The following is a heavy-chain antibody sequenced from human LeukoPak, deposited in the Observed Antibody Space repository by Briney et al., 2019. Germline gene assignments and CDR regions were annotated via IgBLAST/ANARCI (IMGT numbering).Heavy chain of an antibody. D-gene: IGHD3-3*01. Sequence: GGSLRLSRAASGFTFSSYAMSWVRQAPGKGLEWVSAISGSGGSTYYADSVKGRFTISRDNSKNTLYLQMNSLRAEDTAVYYCAKGDYDFWSGYSAEFDYWGQGTLVTVSS. CDR1: GFTFSSYA. CDR2: ISGSGGST. CDR3: AKGDYDFWSGYSAEFDY. V-gene: IGHV3-23*01. J-gene: IGHJ4*02.